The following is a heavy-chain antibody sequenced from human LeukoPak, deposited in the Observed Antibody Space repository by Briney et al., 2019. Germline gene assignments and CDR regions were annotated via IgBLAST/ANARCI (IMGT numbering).Heavy chain of an antibody. CDR1: GFTFSTYP. CDR2: IGDNGITT. Sequence: GGSLRLSCSASGFTFSTYPMYWVRQAPGKGLEYVSAIGDNGITTCYADSVKGRFTISRDNSKNTLYLQMSGLRAEDTAVYYCARGDTYYYDSSGYYHDYWGQGTLVTVSS. CDR3: ARGDTYYYDSSGYYHDY. D-gene: IGHD3-22*01. V-gene: IGHV3-64D*06. J-gene: IGHJ4*02.